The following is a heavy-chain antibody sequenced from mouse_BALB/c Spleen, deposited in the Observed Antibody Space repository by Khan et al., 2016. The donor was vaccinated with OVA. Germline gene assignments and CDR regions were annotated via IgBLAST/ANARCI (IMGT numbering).Heavy chain of an antibody. D-gene: IGHD2-2*01. CDR3: ARSLYGYDPAWFAY. Sequence: VQLKESGPGLVKPSQSLSLTCSVTGYSITSGYYCYWIRQFPGNKLEWMGYISYDGSNNYNPSLRNRISVTRDTSKNQFFLKLNSVTTEDTATYYCARSLYGYDPAWFAYWGQGTLVTVSA. V-gene: IGHV3-6*02. CDR2: ISYDGSN. CDR1: GYSITSGYY. J-gene: IGHJ3*01.